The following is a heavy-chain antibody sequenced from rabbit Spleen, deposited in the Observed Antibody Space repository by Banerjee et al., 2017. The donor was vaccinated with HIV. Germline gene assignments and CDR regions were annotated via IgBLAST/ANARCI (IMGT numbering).Heavy chain of an antibody. V-gene: IGHV1S7*01. CDR3: ARDHGGNYPFNL. CDR1: GIDFTNYY. D-gene: IGHD1-1*01. Sequence: QLTETGGGLVQPGGSLTLSCKASGIDFTNYYISWVRQAPGKGLEWIGIIYAAKGSTDYASRVNGRFTISSDNAQSTVDLKMTGLTAADTATYFCARDHGGNYPFNLWGPGTLVTVS. J-gene: IGHJ4*01. CDR2: IYAAKGST.